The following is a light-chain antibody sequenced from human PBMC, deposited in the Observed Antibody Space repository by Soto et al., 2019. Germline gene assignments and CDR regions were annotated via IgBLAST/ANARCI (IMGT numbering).Light chain of an antibody. V-gene: IGLV2-14*01. CDR2: DVS. Sequence: QSVLTQPASVSGSPGQSITISCTGTSSDVGGYNYVSWYQQHPGKAPKLMIYDVSNRPSGVSNRFSGSKSGNTASLTISGPQAEDEADYYCSSYTSSSTLVVGTGTKVTVL. CDR1: SSDVGGYNY. J-gene: IGLJ1*01. CDR3: SSYTSSSTLV.